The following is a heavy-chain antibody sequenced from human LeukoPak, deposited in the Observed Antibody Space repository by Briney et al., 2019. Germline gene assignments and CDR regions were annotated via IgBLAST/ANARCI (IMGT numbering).Heavy chain of an antibody. CDR3: ARPSYGSGSYYWFDP. V-gene: IGHV4-39*01. J-gene: IGHJ5*02. CDR2: ISYSGNT. Sequence: SETLSLTCTVSGGSIISSDYYWGWVRQPPGKGLEWIGTISYSGNTDYNPSLRSRVTISVDTSNNQFSLRLGSVTAADTAVYYCARPSYGSGSYYWFDPWGQGTLVTVSS. D-gene: IGHD3-10*01. CDR1: GGSIISSDYY.